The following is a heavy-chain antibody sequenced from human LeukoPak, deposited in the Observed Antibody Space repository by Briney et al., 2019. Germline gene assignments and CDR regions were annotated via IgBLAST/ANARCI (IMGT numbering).Heavy chain of an antibody. CDR1: GYTFTSYG. J-gene: IGHJ6*02. Sequence: ASVKVSCKASGYTFTSYGISWVRQAPGQGLEWMGWISAYNGNTNYAQKLQGRVTMTTDTSTSTAYMELRSLRSDDTAVYYCATTNAKCSGGSCYSPYYYYGMDVWGQGTTVTVSS. D-gene: IGHD2-15*01. CDR2: ISAYNGNT. CDR3: ATTNAKCSGGSCYSPYYYYGMDV. V-gene: IGHV1-18*01.